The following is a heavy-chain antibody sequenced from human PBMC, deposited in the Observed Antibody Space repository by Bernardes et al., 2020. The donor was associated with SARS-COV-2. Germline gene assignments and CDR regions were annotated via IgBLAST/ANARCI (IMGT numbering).Heavy chain of an antibody. CDR3: ARAPYYYDNSGYYYVTFDY. D-gene: IGHD3-22*01. V-gene: IGHV4-61*01. CDR2: IYYSGRT. J-gene: IGHJ4*02. CDR1: GDSVNSGSYY. Sequence: TLSLTCTVSGDSVNSGSYYWSWIRQPPGKGLEWIGYIYYSGRTKYNPSLKSRVTMSVDTSKNQFSLKLSSVTAADTAVYYCARAPYYYDNSGYYYVTFDYWGQGTLVTVSS.